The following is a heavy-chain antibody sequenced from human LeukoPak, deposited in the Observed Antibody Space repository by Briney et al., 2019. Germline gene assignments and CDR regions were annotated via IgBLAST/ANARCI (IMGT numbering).Heavy chain of an antibody. D-gene: IGHD3-3*01. CDR3: AKDPYYDFWSGYYKPPFDY. Sequence: PGGSLRLSCAASGFTFSSYAMSWVRQAPGKGLEWVSAISGSGGSTYYADSVKGRFTISRDNSKNTLYLQMNSLRAEDTAVYYCAKDPYYDFWSGYYKPPFDYWGQGTLVTVSS. CDR1: GFTFSSYA. J-gene: IGHJ4*02. CDR2: ISGSGGST. V-gene: IGHV3-23*01.